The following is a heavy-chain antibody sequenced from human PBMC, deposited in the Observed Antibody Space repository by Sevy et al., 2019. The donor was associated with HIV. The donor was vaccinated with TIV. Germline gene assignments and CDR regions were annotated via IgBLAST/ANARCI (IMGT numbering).Heavy chain of an antibody. CDR2: IYPDGGNK. J-gene: IGHJ3*02. CDR3: ASENAVQVGQYAFDM. V-gene: IGHV3-33*01. D-gene: IGHD1-26*01. CDR1: GFTFNAFG. Sequence: GGSLRLSCAASGFTFNAFGLHWVRQAPGKGLEWVAFIYPDGGNKYYADSVKGRFAISRDNSKNTLYLQMNSLKAEDTAVYYCASENAVQVGQYAFDMWGQGTMVTVSS.